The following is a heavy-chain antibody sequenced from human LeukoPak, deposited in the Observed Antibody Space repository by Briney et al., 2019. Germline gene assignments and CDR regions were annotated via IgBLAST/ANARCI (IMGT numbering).Heavy chain of an antibody. J-gene: IGHJ4*02. D-gene: IGHD2-15*01. V-gene: IGHV4-31*03. CDR3: ARAYCSGGSCYLGYFDY. CDR1: GGSISSGGYY. CDR2: IYYSGST. Sequence: SGTLSLTCTVSGGSISSGGYYWSWIRQHPGKGLEWIGYIYYSGSTYYNPSLKSRVTISVDTSKNQFSLKLSSVTAADTAVYYCARAYCSGGSCYLGYFDYWGQGTLVTVSS.